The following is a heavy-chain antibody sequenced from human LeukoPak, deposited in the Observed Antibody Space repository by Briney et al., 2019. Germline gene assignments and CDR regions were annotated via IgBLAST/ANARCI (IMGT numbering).Heavy chain of an antibody. V-gene: IGHV3-33*01. J-gene: IGHJ4*02. Sequence: GGSLRLSCAASGFTLSRYGMHWVRQAPGKGLEWVAVIWYDGSNKYYADSVKARFTIARDNSQNTLYLQMNSLRGEDRAVYYCAREAYYYGSVSNYYYWGGGTLVTV. CDR3: AREAYYYGSVSNYYY. D-gene: IGHD3-10*01. CDR2: IWYDGSNK. CDR1: GFTLSRYG.